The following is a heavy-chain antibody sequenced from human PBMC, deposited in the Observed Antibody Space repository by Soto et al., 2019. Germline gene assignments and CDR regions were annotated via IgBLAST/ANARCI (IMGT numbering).Heavy chain of an antibody. CDR1: GFTFSSYA. J-gene: IGHJ4*02. CDR3: AIGGGVATISRLTY. D-gene: IGHD5-12*01. V-gene: IGHV3-23*01. Sequence: EVQLLESGGGLVQPGGSLGLSCAASGFTFSSYAMGWVRQAPGKGLKWGSVISGSGGTAYYADSVKGRFTISRDNSKNTLYLQMSSLRAEDTAVYYCAIGGGVATISRLTYWGQGTLVTDSS. CDR2: ISGSGGTA.